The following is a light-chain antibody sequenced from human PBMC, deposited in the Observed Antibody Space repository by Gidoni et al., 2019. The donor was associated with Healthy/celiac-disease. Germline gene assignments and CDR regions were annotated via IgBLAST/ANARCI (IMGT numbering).Light chain of an antibody. CDR3: QQSYSTPPMYT. V-gene: IGKV1-39*01. CDR2: AAS. CDR1: QIISSY. J-gene: IGKJ2*01. Sequence: DIQMTQSPSSLSASVGDRVTITCLASQIISSYLNWYQKKPGKAPKLLIYAASSLQSEVPSRFSGIGSGTDFTLTISSLQPEDFATYYCQQSYSTPPMYTFGQGTKLEIK.